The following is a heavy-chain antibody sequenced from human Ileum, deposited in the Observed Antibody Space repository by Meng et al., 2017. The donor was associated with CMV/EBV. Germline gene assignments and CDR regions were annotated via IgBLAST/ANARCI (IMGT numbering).Heavy chain of an antibody. D-gene: IGHD3-10*01. V-gene: IGHV3-48*03. CDR3: ARDRRSMVRAAPDF. Sequence: LSLTCVASGFNFSYYEMDWVRQAPGKGLEWISYISSNGNNKYYSESVKGRFTISRDNAKSSLYLQMNSLRADDTAVYYCARDRRSMVRAAPDFWGQGTRVTVSS. CDR2: ISSNGNNK. J-gene: IGHJ4*02. CDR1: GFNFSYYE.